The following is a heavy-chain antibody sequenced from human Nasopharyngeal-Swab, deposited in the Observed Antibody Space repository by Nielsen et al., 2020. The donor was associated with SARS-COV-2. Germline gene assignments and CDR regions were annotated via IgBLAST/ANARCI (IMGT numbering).Heavy chain of an antibody. CDR1: GFTFSSYS. D-gene: IGHD6-19*01. J-gene: IGHJ4*02. Sequence: GGSLRLSCAASGFTFSSYSMNWVRQAPGKGLEWVSSISSSSSYIYYADSVKGRFTISRDNSKNTLYLQMNSLRAEDTAVYYCAKKLSSGWYGPFDYWGQGTLVTVSS. V-gene: IGHV3-21*04. CDR3: AKKLSSGWYGPFDY. CDR2: ISSSSSYI.